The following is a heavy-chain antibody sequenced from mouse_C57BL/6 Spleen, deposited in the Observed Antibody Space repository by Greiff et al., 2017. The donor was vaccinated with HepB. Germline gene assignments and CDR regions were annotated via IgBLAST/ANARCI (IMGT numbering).Heavy chain of an antibody. CDR3: ASPFSTIVRGRYYAMDY. CDR1: GYTFTSYG. J-gene: IGHJ4*01. CDR2: IYPRSGNT. V-gene: IGHV1-81*01. Sequence: QVQLQQSGAELARPGASVKLSCKASGYTFTSYGISWVKQRTGQGLEWIGEIYPRSGNTYYNEKFKGKATLTADKSSSTAYMELRSLTSEDSAVYFCASPFSTIVRGRYYAMDYWGQGTSVTVSS. D-gene: IGHD2-5*01.